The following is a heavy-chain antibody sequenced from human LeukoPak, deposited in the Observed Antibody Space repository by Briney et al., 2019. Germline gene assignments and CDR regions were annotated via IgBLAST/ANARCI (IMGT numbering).Heavy chain of an antibody. J-gene: IGHJ6*03. V-gene: IGHV1-24*01. D-gene: IGHD3-10*01. Sequence: GASVKVSCKVSGYTLTELSMHWVRQAPGKGLEWMGGFDPEDGETIYAQKFQGRVTMTEDTSTDTAYMELSSLRSEDTAVYYCATTMVRGVREPYYMDVWGKGTTVTVSS. CDR3: ATTMVRGVREPYYMDV. CDR2: FDPEDGET. CDR1: GYTLTELS.